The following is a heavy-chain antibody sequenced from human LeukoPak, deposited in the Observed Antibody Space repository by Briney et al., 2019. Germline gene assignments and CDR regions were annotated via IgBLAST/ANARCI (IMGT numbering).Heavy chain of an antibody. CDR2: IIPILGIA. CDR3: ARVIVVVPAAIGSYGMDV. Sequence: SVKVSCKASGGTFSSYAISWVRQAPGQGLEWMGRIIPILGIANYAQKLQGRVTITADKSTSTAYMELSSLRSEDTAVYYCARVIVVVPAAIGSYGMDVWGQGTTVTVSS. CDR1: GGTFSSYA. D-gene: IGHD2-2*01. V-gene: IGHV1-69*04. J-gene: IGHJ6*02.